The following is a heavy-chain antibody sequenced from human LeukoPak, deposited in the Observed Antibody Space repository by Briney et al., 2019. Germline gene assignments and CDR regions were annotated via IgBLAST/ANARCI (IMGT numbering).Heavy chain of an antibody. Sequence: PGGSLRLSCAASGFTFSSFGMHWVRQAPGKGLEWVAFIRFDGSNEYYSDSVKGRFIISRDSSNNTLYLQMNSLRGEDTAVYYCAKDAGRSGYQLIRVYWYIDLWGRGNLVSVSS. CDR3: AKDAGRSGYQLIRVYWYIDL. CDR1: GFTFSSFG. J-gene: IGHJ2*01. V-gene: IGHV3-30*02. CDR2: IRFDGSNE. D-gene: IGHD2-2*01.